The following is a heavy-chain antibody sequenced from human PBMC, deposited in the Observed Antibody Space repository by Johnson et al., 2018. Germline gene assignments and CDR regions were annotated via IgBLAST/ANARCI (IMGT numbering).Heavy chain of an antibody. CDR2: ISYDGSNK. CDR1: GFTFSSYG. Sequence: QLVESGGGVVQPGRSLRLSCAASGFTFSSYGMHWVRQAPGKGLEWVAGISYDGSNKYYADSVKGRFTISRDNGKNSLYLQMNSLGAEDTVLYYVARDRGYRDAFDMWGQGTMVTVSS. CDR3: ARDRGYRDAFDM. D-gene: IGHD5-18*01. V-gene: IGHV3-30*03. J-gene: IGHJ3*02.